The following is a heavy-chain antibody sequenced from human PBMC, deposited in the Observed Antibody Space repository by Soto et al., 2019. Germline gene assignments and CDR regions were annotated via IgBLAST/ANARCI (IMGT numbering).Heavy chain of an antibody. J-gene: IGHJ6*02. CDR1: GYTFTSYG. D-gene: IGHD6-13*01. CDR2: ISAYNGNT. CDR3: ARRQQQLPNPYYYGMDV. V-gene: IGHV1-18*04. Sequence: ASVKVSCKASGYTFTSYGISWVRQAPGQGLEWMGWISAYNGNTNYAQKLQGRVTMTTDTSTSTAYMELRSLRSDDTAMYYCARRQQQLPNPYYYGMDVWGQGTTVTVSS.